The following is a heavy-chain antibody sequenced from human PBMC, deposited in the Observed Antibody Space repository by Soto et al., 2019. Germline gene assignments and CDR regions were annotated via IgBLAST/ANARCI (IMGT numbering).Heavy chain of an antibody. CDR1: GFTFSDYY. D-gene: IGHD3-22*01. CDR2: ISSSSSYT. J-gene: IGHJ4*02. CDR3: ARISVVINGVDY. V-gene: IGHV3-11*06. Sequence: PGGSLRLSCAASGFTFSDYYMSWIRQAPGKGLEWVSYISSSSSYTNYADSVKGRFTISRDNAKNSLYLQMNSLRAEDTAVYYCARISVVINGVDYWGQGTLVTVSS.